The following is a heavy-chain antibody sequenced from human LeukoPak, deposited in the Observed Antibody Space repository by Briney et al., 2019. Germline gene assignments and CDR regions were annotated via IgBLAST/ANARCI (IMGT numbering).Heavy chain of an antibody. Sequence: GGSLRLSCAASGFTFSSYAMSWVRQAPGKGLAWVSAISGSGGSTYYADSVKGRFTISRDNSKNTLYLQMNSLRAEDTAVYYCAKVRVGATLYFDYWGQGTLVTVSS. CDR3: AKVRVGATLYFDY. D-gene: IGHD1-26*01. CDR1: GFTFSSYA. V-gene: IGHV3-23*01. CDR2: ISGSGGST. J-gene: IGHJ4*02.